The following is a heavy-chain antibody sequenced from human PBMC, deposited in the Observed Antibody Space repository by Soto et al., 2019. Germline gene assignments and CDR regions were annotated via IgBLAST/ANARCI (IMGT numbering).Heavy chain of an antibody. J-gene: IGHJ4*02. D-gene: IGHD3-3*01. V-gene: IGHV1-2*02. Sequence: QVQLVQSGAEVKKPGASVNVSCKASGYTFTVYYMHWVRQAPGQGLEWMGWINPKSGGTMYPQQSQGRVTMTGDTSITTAYMALTRLRSDDTAVDDCARDLAKGGWSAGFDYWGQGTLVTVSS. CDR1: GYTFTVYY. CDR2: INPKSGGT. CDR3: ARDLAKGGWSAGFDY.